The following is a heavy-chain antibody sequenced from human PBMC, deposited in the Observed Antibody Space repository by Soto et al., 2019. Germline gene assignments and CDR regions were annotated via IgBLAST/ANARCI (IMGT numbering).Heavy chain of an antibody. CDR2: IIPILGIA. CDR1: GGTFSSYT. V-gene: IGHV1-69*08. J-gene: IGHJ4*02. CDR3: ARDIGTNYYDSSGYSDY. D-gene: IGHD3-22*01. Sequence: QVQLVQSGAEVKKPGSSVKVSCKASGGTFSSYTISWVRQAPGQGLEWMGRIIPILGIANYAQKFQGRVTITADKSTSTAYMELSRLRSEDTAVYYCARDIGTNYYDSSGYSDYWGQGTLVTVSS.